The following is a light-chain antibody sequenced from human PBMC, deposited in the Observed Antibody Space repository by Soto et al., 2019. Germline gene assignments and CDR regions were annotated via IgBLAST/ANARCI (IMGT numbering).Light chain of an antibody. CDR1: QSVSSN. CDR2: GAS. Sequence: EILMTQSPATLSVSPGERATLSCRASQSVSSNLAWYQQKPGQAPRLLIYGASTRATGIPARFSGSGSGTEFTLTISSLQSEDFVVYYCQHLWTFGQGTKV. V-gene: IGKV3-15*01. CDR3: QHLWT. J-gene: IGKJ1*01.